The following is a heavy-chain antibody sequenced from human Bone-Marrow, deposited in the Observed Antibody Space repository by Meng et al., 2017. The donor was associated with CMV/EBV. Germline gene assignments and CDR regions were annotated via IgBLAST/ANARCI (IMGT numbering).Heavy chain of an antibody. CDR3: ARDPKGRVTIFGVVTPERAVDI. D-gene: IGHD3-3*01. J-gene: IGHJ3*02. V-gene: IGHV3-21*01. Sequence: GESLKISCAASGFTFSSYSMNWVRQAPGKGLEWVSSISVTSTYIYYADSVKGRFTISRDNAKNSLYLQMNSLRVEDTAVYYCARDPKGRVTIFGVVTPERAVDIWGQGTMVTVSS. CDR2: ISVTSTYI. CDR1: GFTFSSYS.